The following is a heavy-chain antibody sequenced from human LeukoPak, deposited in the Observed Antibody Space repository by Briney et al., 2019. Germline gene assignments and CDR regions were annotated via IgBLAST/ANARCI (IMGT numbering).Heavy chain of an antibody. CDR2: SGAAT. V-gene: IGHV3-23*01. D-gene: IGHD2-15*01. Sequence: PGGSLRLSCAASGFTFSSYAMHWVRQAPGKGLEWVSGSGAATYYADSVKGRFTVFRDDSKNTLDLQMNSLRVEDTAVYYCAKARGPREGVIAAIYYSGMDVWGQGTTVTVSS. CDR3: AKARGPREGVIAAIYYSGMDV. J-gene: IGHJ6*02. CDR1: GFTFSSYA.